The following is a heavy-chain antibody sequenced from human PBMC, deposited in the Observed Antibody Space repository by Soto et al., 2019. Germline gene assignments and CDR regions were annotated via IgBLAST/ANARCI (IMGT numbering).Heavy chain of an antibody. CDR3: ARYVDTPMINCFDP. J-gene: IGHJ5*02. CDR2: ISYSGRT. Sequence: SDTLSLSCTVSGDSVSSDDYYWGWIRQPPGKGLEWIGYISYSGRTYYNPSLRSRISMSIDTSKKQFSFNLTSVTASDTAMYYCARYVDTPMINCFDPWGLGTLVTVS. CDR1: GDSVSSDDYY. V-gene: IGHV4-30-4*02. D-gene: IGHD5-18*01.